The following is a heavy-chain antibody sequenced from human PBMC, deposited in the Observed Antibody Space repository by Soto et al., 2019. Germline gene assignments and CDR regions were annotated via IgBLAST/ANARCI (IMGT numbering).Heavy chain of an antibody. J-gene: IGHJ6*02. Sequence: GGSLRLSCAASGFTFSSYAMSWVRQAPGKGLEWVSAISGSGGSTYYADSVKGRFTISRDNSKNTLYLQMNSLRAEDTAVYHCAKDSEYSSSWSLGYYGMDVWGQGTTVTVSS. D-gene: IGHD6-13*01. CDR1: GFTFSSYA. V-gene: IGHV3-23*01. CDR3: AKDSEYSSSWSLGYYGMDV. CDR2: ISGSGGST.